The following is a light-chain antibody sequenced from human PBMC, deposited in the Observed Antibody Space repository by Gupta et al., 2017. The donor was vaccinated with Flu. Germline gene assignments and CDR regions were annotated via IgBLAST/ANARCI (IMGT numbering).Light chain of an antibody. CDR3: QQRRNWVT. V-gene: IGKV3-11*01. Sequence: PGERASLSCRASHSLGSSLAWYQQKPGHAPRLLIYGASNRATGVPARFSGSGSGTDFTLTISSLEPEDFAVYYCQQRRNWVTFGGGTKVESK. J-gene: IGKJ4*01. CDR1: HSLGSS. CDR2: GAS.